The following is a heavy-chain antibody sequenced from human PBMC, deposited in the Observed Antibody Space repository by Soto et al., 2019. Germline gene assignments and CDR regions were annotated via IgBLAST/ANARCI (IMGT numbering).Heavy chain of an antibody. CDR2: IYPGDSDR. V-gene: IGHV5-51*01. Sequence: PGESLKISCKATGYIFTNYWIGWVRQMPGKGLEWMGIIYPGDSDRRDSPSFQGQVTISADKSISTAYLQWSSLKASDTAMYYCALHYYDSSGYYSNYWGQGTLVTVSS. J-gene: IGHJ4*02. D-gene: IGHD3-22*01. CDR1: GYIFTNYW. CDR3: ALHYYDSSGYYSNY.